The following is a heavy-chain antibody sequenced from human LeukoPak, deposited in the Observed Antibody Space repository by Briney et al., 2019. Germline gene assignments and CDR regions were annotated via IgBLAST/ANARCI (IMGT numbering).Heavy chain of an antibody. J-gene: IGHJ5*02. D-gene: IGHD3/OR15-3a*01. Sequence: SETLSLTCAVSGGSITSSNWWSWVRQPPGKGLEWIGEIYHSGTTNYNPSLKNRVTMSVDTSRNQISLNLSSVTAADTAVYYCARGDGNDFKWFDPWGQGTLVTVSS. CDR1: GGSITSSNW. CDR3: ARGDGNDFKWFDP. CDR2: IYHSGTT. V-gene: IGHV4-4*02.